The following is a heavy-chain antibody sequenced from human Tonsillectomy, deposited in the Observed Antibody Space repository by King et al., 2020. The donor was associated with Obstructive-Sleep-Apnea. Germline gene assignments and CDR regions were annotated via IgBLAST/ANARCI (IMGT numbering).Heavy chain of an antibody. V-gene: IGHV4-4*02. CDR2: IYHGVTT. CDR1: GGSVNSTNW. J-gene: IGHJ4*02. Sequence: VQLQESGPGLVKPSGTLSLTCAVSGGSVNSTNWWRWVRQPPGKGLEWIGDIYHGVTTNYNPSLKSRVTISVDGSKNQFSLKLSSATAADTAVYYCARGGGYSYGKHFDYWGQGTLVTVSA. CDR3: ARGGGYSYGKHFDY. D-gene: IGHD5-18*01.